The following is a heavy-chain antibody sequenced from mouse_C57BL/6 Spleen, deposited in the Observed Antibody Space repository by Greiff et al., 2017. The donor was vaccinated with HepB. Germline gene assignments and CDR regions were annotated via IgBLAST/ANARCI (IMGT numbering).Heavy chain of an antibody. CDR3: ARWEITTVVADY. Sequence: VQLVESGAELARPGASVKLSCKASGYTFTSYGISWVKQRTGQGLEWIGEIYPRSGNTYYNEKFKGKATLTADKSSSTAYMELRSLTSEDSAVYFCARWEITTVVADYWGQGTTLTVSS. V-gene: IGHV1-81*01. CDR2: IYPRSGNT. J-gene: IGHJ2*01. CDR1: GYTFTSYG. D-gene: IGHD1-1*01.